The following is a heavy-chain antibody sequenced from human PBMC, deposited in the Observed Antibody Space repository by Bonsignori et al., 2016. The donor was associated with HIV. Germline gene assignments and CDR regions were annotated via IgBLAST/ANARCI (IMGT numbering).Heavy chain of an antibody. CDR2: ISYDGSNK. CDR1: GFTFSSYA. V-gene: IGHV3-30-3*01. CDR3: ARAPHTAMIPVYFDY. Sequence: GGSLRLSCAASGFTFSSYAMHWVRQAPGKGLEWVAVISYDGSNKYYADSVKGRFTISRDNSKNTLYLQMNSLRAEDTAVYYCARAPHTAMIPVYFDYWGQGTLVTVSS. D-gene: IGHD5-18*01. J-gene: IGHJ4*02.